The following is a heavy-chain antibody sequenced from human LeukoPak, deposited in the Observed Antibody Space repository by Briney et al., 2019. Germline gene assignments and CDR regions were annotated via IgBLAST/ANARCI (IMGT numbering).Heavy chain of an antibody. J-gene: IGHJ4*02. CDR3: ASERPSSSWYDY. D-gene: IGHD6-13*01. CDR2: ISNSGGTI. Sequence: PGGSLRLSCAASGFTFRDFYMSWIRQAPGKGPEWLSYISNSGGTIYYADSVKGRFTISRDNTKNSVYLQMNSLRVEDTAVYYCASERPSSSWYDYWGQGTLVTVPS. V-gene: IGHV3-11*04. CDR1: GFTFRDFY.